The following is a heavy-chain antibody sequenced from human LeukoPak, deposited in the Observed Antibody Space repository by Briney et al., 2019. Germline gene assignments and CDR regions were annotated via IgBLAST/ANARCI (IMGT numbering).Heavy chain of an antibody. D-gene: IGHD1-1*01. CDR3: AKDLNDASDY. J-gene: IGHJ4*02. Sequence: GGSLRPSCAASGFTFSSYGMHWVRQAPGKGLEWVAVISYDGSNKYYADSVKGRFTISRDNSKNTLYLQMNSLRAEDTAVYYCAKDLNDASDYWGQGTLVTVSS. CDR1: GFTFSSYG. CDR2: ISYDGSNK. V-gene: IGHV3-30*18.